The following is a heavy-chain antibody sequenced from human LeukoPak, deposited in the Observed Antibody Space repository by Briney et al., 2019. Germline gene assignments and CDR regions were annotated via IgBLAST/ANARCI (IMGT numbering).Heavy chain of an antibody. Sequence: PSETLSLTCTISGGSISSYYWSWIRQPAGKGLEGIGRIYTSGSTNYNPSLKSRVTMSMDTSKNHFSLRVSSVTAADTAVYYCARDGLYTYGYSYFDFWGQGTLVTVSS. J-gene: IGHJ4*02. CDR1: GGSISSYY. D-gene: IGHD5-18*01. CDR2: IYTSGST. V-gene: IGHV4-4*07. CDR3: ARDGLYTYGYSYFDF.